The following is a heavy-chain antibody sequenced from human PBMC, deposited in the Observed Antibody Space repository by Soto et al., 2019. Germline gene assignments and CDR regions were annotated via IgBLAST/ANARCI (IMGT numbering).Heavy chain of an antibody. V-gene: IGHV4-31*03. J-gene: IGHJ4*02. CDR1: GGSISSGGYY. D-gene: IGHD5-18*01. CDR2: IYYSGST. CDR3: ARSGYSYGPNPLLY. Sequence: LSLTCTVSGGSISSGGYYWSWIRQHPGKGLEWIGYIYYSGSTYYNPSLKSRVTISVDTSKNQFSLKLSSVTAADTAAYYCARSGYSYGPNPLLYWGQGTLVTVSS.